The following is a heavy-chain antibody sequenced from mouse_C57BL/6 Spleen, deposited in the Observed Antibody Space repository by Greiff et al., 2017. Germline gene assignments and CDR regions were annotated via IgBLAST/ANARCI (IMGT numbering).Heavy chain of an antibody. J-gene: IGHJ2*01. CDR3: TRRDSSGYGY. CDR1: GYTFTDYE. Sequence: QVQLQQSGAELVRPGASVTLSCTASGYTFTDYEMHWVKQTPVHGLEWIGAIDPETGGTAYDQKFTGKAILTADNSSSTAYMDLRSRSSEATAVYYCTRRDSSGYGYWGQGTTLTVSS. CDR2: IDPETGGT. V-gene: IGHV1-15*01. D-gene: IGHD3-2*02.